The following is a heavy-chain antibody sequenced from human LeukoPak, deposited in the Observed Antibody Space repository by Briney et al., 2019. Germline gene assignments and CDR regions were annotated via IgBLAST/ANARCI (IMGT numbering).Heavy chain of an antibody. CDR1: GFTLNNHA. V-gene: IGHV3-23*01. J-gene: IGHJ4*02. CDR2: INSGGGST. CDR3: AKDLSYNLNYFDY. Sequence: GGSLRLSCAASGFTLNNHAMNWVRQAPGKGLEWVSGINSGGGSTYYTDSVKGRLTISRDTSKNMLYLQMNSLRADDTAVYFCAKDLSYNLNYFDYWGQGTLVTVSA. D-gene: IGHD1-14*01.